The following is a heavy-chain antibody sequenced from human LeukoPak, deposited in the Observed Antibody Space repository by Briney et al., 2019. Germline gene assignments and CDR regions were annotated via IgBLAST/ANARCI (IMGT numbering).Heavy chain of an antibody. D-gene: IGHD1-1*01. CDR3: ARSLSTGTENWFDP. CDR1: GGTFSSYA. Sequence: GASVKVSCKASGGTFSSYAISWVRQAPGQRLEWMGRIIPILGIANYAQKFQGRVTITADKSTSTAYMELSSLRSEDTAVYYCARSLSTGTENWFDPWGQGTLVTVSS. V-gene: IGHV1-69*04. CDR2: IIPILGIA. J-gene: IGHJ5*02.